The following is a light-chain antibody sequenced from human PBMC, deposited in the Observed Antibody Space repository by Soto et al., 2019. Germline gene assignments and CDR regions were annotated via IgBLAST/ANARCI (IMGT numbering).Light chain of an antibody. Sequence: EIVLTQSPGTLSLSPGERATLSCRASQSVSNNYLAWYQQKPGQAPRLLIYGASSRATGIPDRFSGSGSGTDFTLTIGRLEPEDFAVYYCQQYGSLPRTFGQGTKVDNK. V-gene: IGKV3-20*01. CDR2: GAS. CDR3: QQYGSLPRT. J-gene: IGKJ1*01. CDR1: QSVSNNY.